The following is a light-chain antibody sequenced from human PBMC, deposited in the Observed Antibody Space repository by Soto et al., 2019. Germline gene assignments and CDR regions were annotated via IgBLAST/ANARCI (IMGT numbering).Light chain of an antibody. CDR3: RQYSHLIT. V-gene: IGKV1-33*01. J-gene: IGKJ5*01. CDR2: DAS. Sequence: DIQMTPSPSSLSASVGDRVTITCQASQDISNYLNWHQQKLGKAPKLLIYDASNLETGVPSRFSGSGSGTDFTFTISSLQPEDIATYYCRQYSHLITFGQGTRLEIK. CDR1: QDISNY.